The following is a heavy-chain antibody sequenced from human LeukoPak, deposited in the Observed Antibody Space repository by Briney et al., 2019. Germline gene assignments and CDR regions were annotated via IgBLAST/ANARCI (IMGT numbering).Heavy chain of an antibody. V-gene: IGHV3-7*02. CDR3: ARGLGPGPYFDY. Sequence: GGSLRLSCAASGFTINSYWMSWVRQPPGKGLEWVGNIEKDGSDKYYVDSVKGRFTISRDNSKNSLYLQMNSLRAEDTAVYYCARGLGPGPYFDYWGQGTLVTVSS. CDR1: GFTINSYW. J-gene: IGHJ4*02. CDR2: IEKDGSDK. D-gene: IGHD1-14*01.